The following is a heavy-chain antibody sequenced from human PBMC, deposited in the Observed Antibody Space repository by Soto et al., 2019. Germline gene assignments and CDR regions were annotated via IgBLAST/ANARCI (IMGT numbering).Heavy chain of an antibody. J-gene: IGHJ5*02. V-gene: IGHV1-8*01. CDR3: AREGYSSSSGPRGNWFDP. CDR1: GYTFTSYD. D-gene: IGHD6-6*01. Sequence: QVQLVQSGAEVKRPGASVKVSCKASGYTFTSYDINWVRQATGQGLEWVGWVNPNSGNTGYAQKFQGRVTMTKNTSISTAYREVSSLTSEDRAVYYCAREGYSSSSGPRGNWFDPWGQGTLVTVSS. CDR2: VNPNSGNT.